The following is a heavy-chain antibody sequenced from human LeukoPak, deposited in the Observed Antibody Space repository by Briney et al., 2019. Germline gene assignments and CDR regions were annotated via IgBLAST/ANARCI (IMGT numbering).Heavy chain of an antibody. CDR3: AKTEASLSGWEAFDI. CDR2: IRYDGSNK. D-gene: IGHD6-25*01. Sequence: GGSLRLSCAASGFTFSSYGMHWVRQAPGKGLEGVALIRYDGSNKYYADSVKGRFTISRDNSKNSLYLQMNSLRAEDTAVYYCAKTEASLSGWEAFDIWGQGTMVTVSS. CDR1: GFTFSSYG. J-gene: IGHJ3*02. V-gene: IGHV3-30*02.